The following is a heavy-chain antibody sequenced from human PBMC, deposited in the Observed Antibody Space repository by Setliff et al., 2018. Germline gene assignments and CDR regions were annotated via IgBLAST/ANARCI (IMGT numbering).Heavy chain of an antibody. J-gene: IGHJ6*02. Sequence: GESLTLSCAASGFTFSSYGMHWVRQAPGKGLEWVAFIRYDGSNKYYADSVKGRFTISRDNSKNTLYLQMNSLRAEDTAVYYCAKDTGAAKYGMDVWGQGTTVTVSS. CDR3: AKDTGAAKYGMDV. D-gene: IGHD2-15*01. CDR1: GFTFSSYG. CDR2: IRYDGSNK. V-gene: IGHV3-30*02.